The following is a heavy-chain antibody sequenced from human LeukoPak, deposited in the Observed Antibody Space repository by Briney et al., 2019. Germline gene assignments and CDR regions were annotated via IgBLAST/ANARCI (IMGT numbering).Heavy chain of an antibody. CDR1: GGSISSYY. CDR2: LYYSGST. J-gene: IGHJ6*04. D-gene: IGHD5-24*01. Sequence: SETLSLTCSVSGGSISSYYWSWIRQPPGKGLEWIGYLYYSGSTNSNPSLKSRVTISVDTSKNQFSLKLSSVTAADTAVYYCARFRRDGYNYDYYYGMDVWGEGTTVTVSS. V-gene: IGHV4-59*01. CDR3: ARFRRDGYNYDYYYGMDV.